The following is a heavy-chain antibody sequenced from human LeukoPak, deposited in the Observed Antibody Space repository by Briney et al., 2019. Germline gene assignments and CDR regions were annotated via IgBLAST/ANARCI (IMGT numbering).Heavy chain of an antibody. CDR2: INHSGST. V-gene: IGHV4-34*01. D-gene: IGHD3-10*01. CDR3: AREALLWFGEFNWFDP. CDR1: GGSFSGYY. Sequence: PSETLSLTCAVYGGSFSGYYWSWLRQPPGKGLEWIGEINHSGSTNFNPCLKSRVTISVDTSKNQFSLKLSSVTAADTAVYYCAREALLWFGEFNWFDPWGQGTLVTVSS. J-gene: IGHJ5*02.